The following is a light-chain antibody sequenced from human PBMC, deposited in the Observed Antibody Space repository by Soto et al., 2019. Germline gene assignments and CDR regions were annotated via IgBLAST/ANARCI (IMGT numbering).Light chain of an antibody. V-gene: IGKV3-20*01. Sequence: DIVLTQSPGTWSLSPGERATLSCRASQSVSSSNLAWYQQKPAQAPRLLIYAASRRAPGIPERFSGSGSGTDFTLTISRLEPEDFAVYYCQQYLTSPKTFGQGTKVDIK. CDR1: QSVSSSN. CDR2: AAS. CDR3: QQYLTSPKT. J-gene: IGKJ1*01.